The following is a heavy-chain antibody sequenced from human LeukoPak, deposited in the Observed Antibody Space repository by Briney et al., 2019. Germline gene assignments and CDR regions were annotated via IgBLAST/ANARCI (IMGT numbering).Heavy chain of an antibody. J-gene: IGHJ3*02. CDR1: GFIFSQHS. V-gene: IGHV3-21*01. Sequence: GGSVRLSCEASGFIFSQHSMGWVRLAPGKGLEWVSSITGGGTFTFYADSVKGRFTVSRDNANNLLFLQLHSLRADDTAIYYCVTGDNPDYTWENHRLDAFDIWGQGTMVTVSS. D-gene: IGHD3-16*01. CDR2: ITGGGTFT. CDR3: VTGDNPDYTWENHRLDAFDI.